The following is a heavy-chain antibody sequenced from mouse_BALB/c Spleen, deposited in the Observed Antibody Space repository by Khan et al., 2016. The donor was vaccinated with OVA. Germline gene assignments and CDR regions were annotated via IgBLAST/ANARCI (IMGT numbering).Heavy chain of an antibody. V-gene: IGHV1-4*01. J-gene: IGHJ3*01. D-gene: IGHD2-14*01. CDR2: INPSNGYT. Sequence: QVHVKQSGAELARPGASVKMSCKASGYTFTSYTIHWIKKRPGQGLEWIGYINPSNGYTNYNQKFKDKAILTTDKSSTTAYLQLSSLTSDDSAVYNCVRDGAYHRNDGWFAYWGQGTLVTVSA. CDR3: VRDGAYHRNDGWFAY. CDR1: GYTFTSYT.